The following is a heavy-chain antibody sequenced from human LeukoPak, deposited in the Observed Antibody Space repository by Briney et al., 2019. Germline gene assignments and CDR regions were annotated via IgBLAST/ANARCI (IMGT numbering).Heavy chain of an antibody. CDR1: GFTFSSYG. Sequence: GGSLRLSCAASGFTFSSYGMHWVRQAPGKGLEWVAFIRYDGSNKYYADSAKGRFTISRDNSKNTLYLQMNSLRAEDTAVYYCANFYLAAAGLDYWGQGTLVTVSS. CDR2: IRYDGSNK. V-gene: IGHV3-30*02. D-gene: IGHD6-13*01. CDR3: ANFYLAAAGLDY. J-gene: IGHJ4*02.